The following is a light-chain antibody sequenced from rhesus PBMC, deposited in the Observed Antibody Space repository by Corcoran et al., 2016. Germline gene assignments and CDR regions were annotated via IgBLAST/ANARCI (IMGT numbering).Light chain of an antibody. J-gene: IGKJ1*01. CDR2: KAS. V-gene: IGKV1-22*01. CDR3: LEYSTSPWT. CDR1: QSVSSW. Sequence: DIQMTQSPSSLSASVGDTVTITCRASQSVSSWLDWYQQKPGKAPNLLIYKASSLQSGVPTRFSGNGSGTEFTLTIYSLQPEDFATYYCLEYSTSPWTFGRGTKVEIK.